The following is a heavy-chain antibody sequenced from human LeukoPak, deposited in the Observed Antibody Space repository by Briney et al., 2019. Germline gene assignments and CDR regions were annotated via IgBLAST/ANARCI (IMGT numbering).Heavy chain of an antibody. CDR1: GYTFTGYY. V-gene: IGHV1-2*06. D-gene: IGHD3-22*01. CDR2: INPNSSGT. Sequence: ASVKVSCKASGYTFTGYYMHWVRQAPGQGLEWMGRINPNSSGTNYAQKFQGRVTMTRDTSISTAYMELSRLRSDDTAVYYCARGIPFDYYDSSGYQVPFDYWGQGTLVTVSS. J-gene: IGHJ4*02. CDR3: ARGIPFDYYDSSGYQVPFDY.